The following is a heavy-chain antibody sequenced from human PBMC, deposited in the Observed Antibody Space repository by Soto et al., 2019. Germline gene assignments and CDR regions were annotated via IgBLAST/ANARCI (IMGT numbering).Heavy chain of an antibody. J-gene: IGHJ3*02. CDR2: IYYSGST. CDR1: VGSISSGGYY. D-gene: IGHD4-17*01. Sequence: PSETLSLTCTVSVGSISSGGYYWIWIRHHPGKGLEWIGYIYYSGSTYYNPSLKSRVTISVDTSKNQFSLKLSSVTAADTAVYYCASADYGGIPDAFDIWGQGTMVTVSS. V-gene: IGHV4-31*03. CDR3: ASADYGGIPDAFDI.